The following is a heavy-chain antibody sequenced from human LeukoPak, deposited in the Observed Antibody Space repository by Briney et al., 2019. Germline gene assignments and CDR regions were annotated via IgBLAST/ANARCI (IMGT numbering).Heavy chain of an antibody. Sequence: GESLQISCKGSGSSFISYWIGWVRQMPGKGLEWMGIIYPGDSDTRYSPSFQGQVTISADKSISTAYLQWSSLKASDSAMYYCTRHVVVGASDNWFDPWGQGTLVTVSS. CDR1: GSSFISYW. CDR3: TRHVVVGASDNWFDP. V-gene: IGHV5-51*01. CDR2: IYPGDSDT. J-gene: IGHJ5*02. D-gene: IGHD1-26*01.